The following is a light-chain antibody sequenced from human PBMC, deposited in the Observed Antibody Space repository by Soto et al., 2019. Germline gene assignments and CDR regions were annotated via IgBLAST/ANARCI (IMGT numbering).Light chain of an antibody. Sequence: EIVMTQSPATLSVSPGETANLFFRASQSVSSSFAWYQPKPGQAPRLLIYDASNRATGIPARFSGSGSGTEFTLTIISLQSEDFAVYYCQQYYNWWTFGQGTKVDI. CDR2: DAS. V-gene: IGKV3D-15*01. CDR3: QQYYNWWT. CDR1: QSVSSS. J-gene: IGKJ1*01.